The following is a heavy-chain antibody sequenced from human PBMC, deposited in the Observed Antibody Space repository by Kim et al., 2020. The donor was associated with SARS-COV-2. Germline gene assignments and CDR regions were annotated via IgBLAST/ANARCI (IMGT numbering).Heavy chain of an antibody. CDR3: ARGRSLSGTYYEYFAY. CDR1: GYIFTSYG. J-gene: IGHJ4*02. CDR2: ISGYNCNT. D-gene: IGHD1-26*01. Sequence: ASVKVSCKASGYIFTSYGISWMRQAPGQGLEWVAWISGYNCNTNYAQKLQGRVTMSTDTPTNTAYMELRSLRSDDTAVYYCARGRSLSGTYYEYFAYWGQGSLVTVSS. V-gene: IGHV1-18*01.